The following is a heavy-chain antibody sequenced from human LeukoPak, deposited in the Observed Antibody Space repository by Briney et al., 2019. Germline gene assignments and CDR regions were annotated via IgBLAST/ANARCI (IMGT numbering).Heavy chain of an antibody. Sequence: GGSLRLSCAASGFTFSSYEMNWVRQAPGKGLEWVSYISSSGSTIYYADSVKGRFTISRDDSKNTLYLQMNSLRAEDTAVYYCAKVGTAMVTSNWFDPWGQGTLVTVSS. D-gene: IGHD5-18*01. CDR2: ISSSGSTI. CDR1: GFTFSSYE. CDR3: AKVGTAMVTSNWFDP. J-gene: IGHJ5*02. V-gene: IGHV3-48*03.